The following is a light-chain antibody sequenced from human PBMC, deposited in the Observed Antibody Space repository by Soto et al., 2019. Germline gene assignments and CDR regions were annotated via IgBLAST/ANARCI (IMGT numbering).Light chain of an antibody. Sequence: DIVWTQSPGHLSLSPGDRATLSCRAGQSVSSKLAWYQRKPGQGPRLLIYDASTRATGVAARISGSGSGTEFTLTISSLQSEDFAIYYCQQYNNWPWTFGQGTKVDIK. J-gene: IGKJ1*01. CDR2: DAS. V-gene: IGKV3-15*01. CDR3: QQYNNWPWT. CDR1: QSVSSK.